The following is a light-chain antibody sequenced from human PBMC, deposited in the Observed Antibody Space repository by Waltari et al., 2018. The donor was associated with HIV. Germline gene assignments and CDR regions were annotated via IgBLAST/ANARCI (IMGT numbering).Light chain of an antibody. J-gene: IGKJ1*01. CDR2: GAS. CDR3: QQYGTSSAWT. V-gene: IGKV3-20*01. Sequence: EIVLTQSPGTLSLSPGERATLPCRASQSVSSSYLAWYQQTLGQAPRLLIYGASSRATGIPDRFSGSGSGTDFTLTISRLEPEDFAVYYCQQYGTSSAWTFGQGTKVEIK. CDR1: QSVSSSY.